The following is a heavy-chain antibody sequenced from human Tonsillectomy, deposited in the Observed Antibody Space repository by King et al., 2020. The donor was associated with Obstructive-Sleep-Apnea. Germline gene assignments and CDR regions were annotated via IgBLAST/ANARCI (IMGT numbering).Heavy chain of an antibody. J-gene: IGHJ4*02. CDR3: ASSDSSGFSLGY. CDR2: IWYDGSNK. V-gene: IGHV3-33*01. Sequence: QLVQSGGGVVQPGRSLRLSCAASGFRFRSYGMHWVRQAPGKWLEWVAVIWYDGSNKKYADSVKGRFTISRDNSKNTLYMQMNSLRVADTAVYYCASSDSSGFSLGYWGQGTLVTVSS. D-gene: IGHD3-22*01. CDR1: GFRFRSYG.